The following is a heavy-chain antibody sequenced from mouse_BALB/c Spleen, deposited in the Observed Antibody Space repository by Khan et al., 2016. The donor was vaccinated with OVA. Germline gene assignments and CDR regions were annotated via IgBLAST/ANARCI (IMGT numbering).Heavy chain of an antibody. CDR3: VRRRSY. Sequence: EVQLQESGPGLVKPSQSLSLTCTVTGYSITSDYAWNWIRQFPGNRLEWMGYINYSGSTSKKPSLKSRMSITLDTSKNQIFLQLNSVTTEDTATYYCVRRRSYWGQGTLVTVSA. J-gene: IGHJ3*01. CDR1: GYSITSDYA. V-gene: IGHV3-2*02. CDR2: INYSGST.